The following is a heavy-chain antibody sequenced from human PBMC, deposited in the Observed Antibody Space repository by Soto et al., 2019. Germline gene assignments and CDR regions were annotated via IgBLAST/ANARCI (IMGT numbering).Heavy chain of an antibody. CDR2: INPNSGGT. D-gene: IGHD5-18*01. Sequence: ASFKIDCRTAGYTVTGYFMLLVRPAPGKGLEWMGWINPNSGGTNYAQKFQGWVTMTRDTSISTAYMELSRLRSDDTAVYYCARGGTADGYSYYYYGLDVWGQGTTVTVSS. CDR3: ARGGTADGYSYYYYGLDV. J-gene: IGHJ6*02. CDR1: GYTVTGYF. V-gene: IGHV1-2*04.